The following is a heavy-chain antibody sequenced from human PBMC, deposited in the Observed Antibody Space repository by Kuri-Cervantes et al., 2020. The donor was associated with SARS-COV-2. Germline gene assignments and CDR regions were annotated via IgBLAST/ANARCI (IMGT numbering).Heavy chain of an antibody. D-gene: IGHD2-2*01. CDR1: GFTFSSSS. J-gene: IGHJ5*02. V-gene: IGHV3-48*01. CDR2: ISSGSNSI. CDR3: ARERGVIPAGLGWFDP. Sequence: GESLRLSCAASGFTFSSSSINWVRQAPGKGLEWVSYISSGSNSIYYADSVKGRFTISRDNSKNSLYLQMNSLRVEDTAVYYCARERGVIPAGLGWFDPWGQGTLVTVSS.